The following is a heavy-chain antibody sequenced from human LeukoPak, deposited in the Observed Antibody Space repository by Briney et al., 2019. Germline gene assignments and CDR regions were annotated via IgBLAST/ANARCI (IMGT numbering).Heavy chain of an antibody. CDR2: ISSSSSTI. CDR1: GFTFSSYS. D-gene: IGHD3-3*01. Sequence: PWGSLRLSCAASGFTFSSYSMNWVRQAPGKGLEWVSYISSSSSTIYYADSVKGRFTISRDNAKNSLYLQMNSLRDEDTAVYYCARGTYYDFWSGHNWFDPWGQGTLVTVSS. V-gene: IGHV3-48*02. J-gene: IGHJ5*02. CDR3: ARGTYYDFWSGHNWFDP.